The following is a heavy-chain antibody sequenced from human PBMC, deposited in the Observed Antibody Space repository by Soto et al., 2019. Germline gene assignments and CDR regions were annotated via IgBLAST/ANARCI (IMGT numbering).Heavy chain of an antibody. V-gene: IGHV4-59*01. CDR1: GGSSSSYY. CDR2: IYYSGST. CDR3: ARSGGSLDY. Sequence: SETLSLTCTVSGGSSSSYYWSWIRQPPGKGLEWIGYIYYSGSTNYNPSLKSRVTISVATSKNQFSLKLNSVTAADTDVYYCARSGGSLDYWGQGTLVTVSS. D-gene: IGHD2-15*01. J-gene: IGHJ4*02.